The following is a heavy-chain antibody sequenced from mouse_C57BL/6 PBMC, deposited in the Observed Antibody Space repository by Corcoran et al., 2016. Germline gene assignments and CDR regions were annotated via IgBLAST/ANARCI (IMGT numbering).Heavy chain of an antibody. CDR3: ARKTTVVNYAMDY. CDR1: GYTFTSYW. Sequence: QVQLQQPGADLVKPGASVKLSCKASGYTFTSYWMHWVKQRPGQGLEWIGMIHPNSGSTNYNEKFKSKATLTVDKSSSTAYMQLSSLTSEDSAVYYCARKTTVVNYAMDYWGQGTSVTVSS. D-gene: IGHD1-1*01. V-gene: IGHV1-64*01. CDR2: IHPNSGST. J-gene: IGHJ4*01.